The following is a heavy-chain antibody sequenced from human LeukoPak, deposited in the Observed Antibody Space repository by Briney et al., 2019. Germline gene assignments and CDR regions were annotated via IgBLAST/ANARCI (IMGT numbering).Heavy chain of an antibody. CDR2: IKQRSDGGAR. Sequence: PGGSLRLSCAVSGFTVSNAWMSWVRQAPGKGLEWVGRIKQRSDGGAREYAAPVKGRFTISRDDSENTLYLQMNSLETEDTAIYYCTTFADFWSGRSFDYWGQGTLVTVSS. CDR1: GFTVSNAW. D-gene: IGHD3-3*01. V-gene: IGHV3-15*01. CDR3: TTFADFWSGRSFDY. J-gene: IGHJ4*02.